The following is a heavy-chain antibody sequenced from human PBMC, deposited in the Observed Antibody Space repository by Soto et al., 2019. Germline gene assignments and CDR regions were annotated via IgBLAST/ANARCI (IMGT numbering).Heavy chain of an antibody. V-gene: IGHV3-30-3*01. D-gene: IGHD3-16*01. CDR3: ARDLTRRFVGRPGRDLGRIDY. Sequence: GGSLRLSCAASGFTFSSYAMHWVRQAPGKGLEWVAVISYDGSNKYYADSVKGRFTISRDNSKNTLYLQMNSLRAEDTAVYYCARDLTRRFVGRPGRDLGRIDYWGQGTLVTVSS. CDR2: ISYDGSNK. J-gene: IGHJ4*02. CDR1: GFTFSSYA.